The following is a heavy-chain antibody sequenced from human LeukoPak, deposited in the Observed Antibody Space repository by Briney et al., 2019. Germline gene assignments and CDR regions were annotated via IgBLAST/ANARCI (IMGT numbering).Heavy chain of an antibody. J-gene: IGHJ5*02. CDR2: LTVNGDRT. CDR1: GFTFNNYV. V-gene: IGHV3-23*01. Sequence: GGPLRLSCVASGFTFNNYVMSWVRQAPGRGLEWVSSLTVNGDRTYYADSVRGRFTISRDNAKNALYLQMNSLSAEDTAVYYCAREVGSPSNWFDAWGQGTLVTASS. D-gene: IGHD2-15*01. CDR3: AREVGSPSNWFDA.